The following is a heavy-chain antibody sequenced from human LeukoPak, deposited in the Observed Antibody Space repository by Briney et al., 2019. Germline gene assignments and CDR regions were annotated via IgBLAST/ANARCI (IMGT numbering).Heavy chain of an antibody. CDR2: IFQGGGEI. D-gene: IGHD5-18*01. J-gene: IGHJ4*02. CDR3: ATYRKVLLPFES. CDR1: GFTVSDFA. V-gene: IGHV3-23*01. Sequence: GGSLRLSCAASGFTVSDFAMIWVRQSPGKKGLEWVSSIFQGGGEIHYADSVWGRFTISRDNSKSTLFLQMNSLRAEDTAIYYCATYRKVLLPFESWGQGTLVTVSS.